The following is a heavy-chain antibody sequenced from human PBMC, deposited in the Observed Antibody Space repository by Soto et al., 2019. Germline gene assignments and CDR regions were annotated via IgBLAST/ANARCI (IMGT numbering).Heavy chain of an antibody. D-gene: IGHD6-19*01. CDR3: ARAYNSGSRTPGY. CDR1: GYTFSSYG. J-gene: IGHJ4*02. Sequence: QVQLVQSGAEVKKPGASVKVSCKASGYTFSSYGISWVRQAPGQGLEWMGWISAFNFNTNYAQKFQGRVTMTADTSTNTAFMELRSLRSDDTAIYYCARAYNSGSRTPGYWGQGTLVTVSS. CDR2: ISAFNFNT. V-gene: IGHV1-18*04.